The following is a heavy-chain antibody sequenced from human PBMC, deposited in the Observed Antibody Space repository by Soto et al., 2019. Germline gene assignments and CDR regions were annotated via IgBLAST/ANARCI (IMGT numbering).Heavy chain of an antibody. J-gene: IGHJ6*02. D-gene: IGHD2-2*01. CDR1: RFTFSSSG. V-gene: IGHV3-30*18. CDR2: ISYDESEK. CDR3: AKDMGPAARSWGTDV. Sequence: QVQLVESGGGVIQPGRSLRLSCVASRFTFSSSGMHWVRQAPGKGLEWVASISYDESEKYNADSVKGRFTISRDNSKNTLYLQMNSLRVEDTAVYHCAKDMGPAARSWGTDVWGQGTTVTVSS.